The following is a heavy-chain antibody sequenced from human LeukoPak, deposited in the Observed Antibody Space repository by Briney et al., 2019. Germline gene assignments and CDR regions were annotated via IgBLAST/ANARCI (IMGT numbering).Heavy chain of an antibody. Sequence: KPSETLSLTCTVSGGSISSYYCSWIRQPPGKGLEWIGYMYYSGSTNYNPSLKSRVTISVDMSKNQFSLKLSSVTAADTAVYYCVRSSPYHLFDDWGQGTLVTVFS. CDR3: VRSSPYHLFDD. D-gene: IGHD2-15*01. J-gene: IGHJ4*02. CDR2: MYYSGST. CDR1: GGSISSYY. V-gene: IGHV4-59*08.